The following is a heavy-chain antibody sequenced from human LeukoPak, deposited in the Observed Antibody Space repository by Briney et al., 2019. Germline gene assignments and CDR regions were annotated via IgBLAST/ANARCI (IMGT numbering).Heavy chain of an antibody. V-gene: IGHV1-8*03. CDR1: GYTFTGYY. CDR3: ARGRTDYDFWSGYYEKYYFDY. Sequence: ASVKVSCKASGYTFTGYYMHWVRQAPGQGLEWMGWMNPNSGNTGYAQKFQGRVTITRNTSISTAYMELSSLRSEDTAVYYCARGRTDYDFWSGYYEKYYFDYWGQGTLVTVSS. CDR2: MNPNSGNT. D-gene: IGHD3-3*01. J-gene: IGHJ4*02.